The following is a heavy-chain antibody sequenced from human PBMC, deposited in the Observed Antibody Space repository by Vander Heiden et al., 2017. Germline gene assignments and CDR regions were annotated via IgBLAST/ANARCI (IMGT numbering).Heavy chain of an antibody. D-gene: IGHD3-22*01. V-gene: IGHV4-34*01. Sequence: QVQLQQWGAGLLKPSETLSLTCAVYGGSFSGYYWTWFRQSPGRGLEWMAEINHSGSSTYNPSLKGRVTVSVDTSKNQFSLKLNSVTAADTATYYCARHPRHRDYDSSAREYWGQGTLVTVSS. CDR1: GGSFSGYY. J-gene: IGHJ4*02. CDR2: INHSGSS. CDR3: ARHPRHRDYDSSAREY.